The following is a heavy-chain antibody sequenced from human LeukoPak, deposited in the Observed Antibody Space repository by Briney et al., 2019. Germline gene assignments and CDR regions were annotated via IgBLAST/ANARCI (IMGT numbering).Heavy chain of an antibody. V-gene: IGHV4-4*02. D-gene: IGHD5-18*01. J-gene: IGHJ6*03. CDR2: IYHSGSN. CDR3: TRLFVDTTMDYYYYYMDV. Sequence: SETLSLTCAVSGGSTSSSNWWSWVRQPPGRGLEWIGEIYHSGSNNYNPSLQSRVTISIDKSKNQFSLKLSSVTAADTAVYYCTRLFVDTTMDYYYYYMDVWGKGTTVTVSS. CDR1: GGSTSSSNW.